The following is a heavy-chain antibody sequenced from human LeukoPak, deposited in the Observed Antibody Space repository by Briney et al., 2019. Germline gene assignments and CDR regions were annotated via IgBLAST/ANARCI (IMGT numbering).Heavy chain of an antibody. D-gene: IGHD3-3*01. J-gene: IGHJ4*02. CDR1: GFTFSSYS. Sequence: GGSLRLSCAASGFTFSSYSINWVRQAPGKGLEWVSYISSSSSTIYYADSVKGRFTISRDNAKNSLYLQMNSLRAEDTAVYYCARGHDFWSGPRPYYFDYWGQGTLVTVSS. CDR3: ARGHDFWSGPRPYYFDY. CDR2: ISSSSSTI. V-gene: IGHV3-48*01.